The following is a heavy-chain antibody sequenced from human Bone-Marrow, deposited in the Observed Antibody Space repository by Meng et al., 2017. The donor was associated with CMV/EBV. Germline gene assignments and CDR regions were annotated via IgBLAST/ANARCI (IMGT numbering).Heavy chain of an antibody. CDR1: GFTFSSYA. CDR3: ARDRDRDCGGDCYDAFNI. Sequence: GGSLRLSCAASGFTFSSYAMSWVRQAPGKGLEWVSAISGSGGSTYYADSVKGRFTISRDNSKNTLYLQMNSLRAEDTAVYYCARDRDRDCGGDCYDAFNIWARGTMAT. V-gene: IGHV3-23*01. J-gene: IGHJ3*02. D-gene: IGHD2-21*01. CDR2: ISGSGGST.